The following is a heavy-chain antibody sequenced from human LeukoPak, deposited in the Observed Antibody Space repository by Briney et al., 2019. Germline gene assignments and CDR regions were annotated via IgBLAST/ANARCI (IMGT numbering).Heavy chain of an antibody. CDR2: FDPEDGET. CDR1: GYTLTELS. J-gene: IGHJ3*02. D-gene: IGHD2-2*01. Sequence: GASVKVSCKVSGYTLTELSMHWVRHAPGKGLEWMGGFDPEDGETIYAQKFQGRVTMTEDTSTDTAYMELSRLRSEDTAVYYCATDFVGTSCYSGCAFDIWGQGTMVTVSS. CDR3: ATDFVGTSCYSGCAFDI. V-gene: IGHV1-24*01.